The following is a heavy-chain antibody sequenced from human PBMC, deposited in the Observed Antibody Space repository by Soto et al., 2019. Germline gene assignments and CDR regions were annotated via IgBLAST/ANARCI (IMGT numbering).Heavy chain of an antibody. J-gene: IGHJ4*02. CDR2: ISIRGGST. CDR3: AKGSEGGEYGVSDY. V-gene: IGHV3-23*01. CDR1: GFTFSSYA. Sequence: EVQLLESGGGLVQPGGSPRLSCAASGFTFSSYAMSWVRQAPGKGLEWVSSISIRGGSTYYADSVKGRFTISRDNSKNTLYLQMNSLRADDTAVYYCAKGSEGGEYGVSDYCGQGTLVTVSS. D-gene: IGHD4-17*01.